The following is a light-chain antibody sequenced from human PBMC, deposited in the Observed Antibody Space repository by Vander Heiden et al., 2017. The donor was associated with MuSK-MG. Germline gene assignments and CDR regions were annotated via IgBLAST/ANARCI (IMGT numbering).Light chain of an antibody. V-gene: IGKV1-39*01. Sequence: DIQMTQSPSSLSASVGDRVSISCRASQSISNYLNWYQQKPGKPPKLLIDGTSGVQSGVPPRFSGSGSGTDFTLTISRLQPEDFVTYCCQHGDSIPITFGQGTLMDSK. CDR3: QHGDSIPIT. CDR1: QSISNY. CDR2: GTS. J-gene: IGKJ5*01.